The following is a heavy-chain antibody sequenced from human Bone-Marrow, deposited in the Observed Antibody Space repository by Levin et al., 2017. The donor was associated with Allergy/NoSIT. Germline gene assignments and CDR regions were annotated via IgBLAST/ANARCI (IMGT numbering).Heavy chain of an antibody. J-gene: IGHJ4*02. D-gene: IGHD6-13*01. CDR1: GDSVSSDSAA. CDR3: ANFYPGSGSRES. CDR2: PSYLSPFFP. Sequence: SLTLSLTCVISGDSVSSDSAAWNWIRQSPSGGLDLLFLPSYLSPFFPSPSSSVKGRITIKADTSKNQFSLQLNSVTPDDTALYFCANFYPGSGSRESWDQGILVTVSS. V-gene: IGHV6-1*01.